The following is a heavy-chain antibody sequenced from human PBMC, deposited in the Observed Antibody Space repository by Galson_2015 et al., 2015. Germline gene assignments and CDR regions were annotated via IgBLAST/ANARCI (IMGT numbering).Heavy chain of an antibody. D-gene: IGHD2-2*03. CDR2: IYYSGST. CDR3: AGYCSSTSCYDAFDI. J-gene: IGHJ3*02. V-gene: IGHV4-61*01. CDR1: GGSVSSGSYY. Sequence: ETLSLTCTVSGGSVSSGSYYWSWIRQPPGKGLEWIGYIYYSGSTNYDPSLKSRVTISVDTSKNQFSLKLSSVTAADTAVYYCAGYCSSTSCYDAFDIWGQGTMVTVSS.